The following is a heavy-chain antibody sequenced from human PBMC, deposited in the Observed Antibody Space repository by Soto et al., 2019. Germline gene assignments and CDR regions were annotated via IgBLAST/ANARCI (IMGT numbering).Heavy chain of an antibody. CDR3: AREAEDYYYGMDV. J-gene: IGHJ6*02. D-gene: IGHD6-19*01. Sequence: PSETLSLTCAVSGGSIRSSNWWSWVRQPPGKGLEWIGEIYHSGSTNYNPSLKSRVTISVDKSKNQFSLKLSSVTAADTAVYYCAREAEDYYYGMDVWGQGTTVTVS. CDR2: IYHSGST. V-gene: IGHV4-4*02. CDR1: GGSIRSSNW.